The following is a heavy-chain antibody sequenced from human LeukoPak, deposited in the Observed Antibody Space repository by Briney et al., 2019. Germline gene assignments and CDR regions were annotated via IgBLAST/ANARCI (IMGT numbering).Heavy chain of an antibody. CDR3: ARLGAAPTYYDFWSGYSSFYFDY. CDR1: GGSISSSSYY. V-gene: IGHV4-39*02. D-gene: IGHD3-3*01. J-gene: IGHJ4*02. CDR2: ISSSGNT. Sequence: SETLSLTCTVSGGSISSSSYYWGWIRQPPGKGLEWIGGISSSGNTYYNPSLKSRITISIDTSKNHFSLKLSSASAADTAVYSCARLGAAPTYYDFWSGYSSFYFDYWGQGTLVTVSS.